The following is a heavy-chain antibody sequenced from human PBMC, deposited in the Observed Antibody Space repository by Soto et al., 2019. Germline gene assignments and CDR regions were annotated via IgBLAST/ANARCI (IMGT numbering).Heavy chain of an antibody. D-gene: IGHD6-13*01. CDR3: TRWNLSSSWGYYYYYGMDV. V-gene: IGHV4-34*01. CDR2: INHSGST. Sequence: PSETLSLTCAVYGGSFSGYYWSWIRQPPGKGLEWIGEINHSGSTNYNPSLKSRVTISVDTSKNQFSLKLSSVTAADTAVYYCTRWNLSSSWGYYYYYGMDVWGPGTTVTVSS. J-gene: IGHJ6*02. CDR1: GGSFSGYY.